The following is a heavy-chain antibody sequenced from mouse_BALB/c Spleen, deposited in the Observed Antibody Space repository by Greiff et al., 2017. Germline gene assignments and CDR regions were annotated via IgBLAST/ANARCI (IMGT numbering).Heavy chain of an antibody. J-gene: IGHJ3*01. Sequence: EVQGVESGPGLVKPSQSLSLTCTVTGYSITSDYAWNWIRQFPGNKLEWMGYISYIGSTSYNPSLKSRISITRDTSKNQFFLQLNSVTTEDTATYYCARSYGSSYGGFAYWGQGTLVTVSA. D-gene: IGHD1-1*01. CDR1: GYSITSDYA. V-gene: IGHV3-2*02. CDR3: ARSYGSSYGGFAY. CDR2: ISYIGST.